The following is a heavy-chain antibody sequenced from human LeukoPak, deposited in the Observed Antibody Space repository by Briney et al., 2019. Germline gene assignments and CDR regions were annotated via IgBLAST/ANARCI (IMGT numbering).Heavy chain of an antibody. J-gene: IGHJ1*01. V-gene: IGHV4-34*01. D-gene: IGHD2-15*01. CDR1: GGSFSGYY. Sequence: PSETLSLTCAVYGGSFSGYYWSWIRQPPGKGLEWIGEINHSGSTNYNPSLKSQVTILVDTSKNQFSLKLSSVTAADTAVYYCARQLVRGYCSGGSCYSGKAFFHRGYFQHWGQGTLVTVSS. CDR3: ARQLVRGYCSGGSCYSGKAFFHRGYFQH. CDR2: INHSGST.